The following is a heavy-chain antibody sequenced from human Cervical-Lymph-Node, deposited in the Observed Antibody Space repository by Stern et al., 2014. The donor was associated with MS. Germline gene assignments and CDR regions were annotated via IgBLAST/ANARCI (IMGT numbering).Heavy chain of an antibody. Sequence: VQLVESGPGLVKLSQTLSLTCTVSGGSINNGDYYWSWVRQHPGKGLEWLGYIYYSGATYYNPSLKGRLTISVDTSKRHFSLKLTSVTAADTAVYYCARELSGMYGMDVWGQGTTVTVSS. V-gene: IGHV4-31*03. CDR2: IYYSGAT. J-gene: IGHJ6*02. CDR1: GGSINNGDYY. D-gene: IGHD1-1*01. CDR3: ARELSGMYGMDV.